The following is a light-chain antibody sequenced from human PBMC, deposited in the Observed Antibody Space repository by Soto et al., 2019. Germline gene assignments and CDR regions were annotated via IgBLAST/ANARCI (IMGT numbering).Light chain of an antibody. V-gene: IGKV3-20*01. CDR3: QQYGSSQT. CDR1: QSVSSSY. CDR2: GAS. Sequence: EIVLTQSPGTLSLSPGERATLSCRASQSVSSSYLAWYQQKPGQAPRLRIYGASSRATGIPDRFSGSGSGTDFTLTISSLEPEDFAVYYCQQYGSSQTFGQGTKVEIK. J-gene: IGKJ1*01.